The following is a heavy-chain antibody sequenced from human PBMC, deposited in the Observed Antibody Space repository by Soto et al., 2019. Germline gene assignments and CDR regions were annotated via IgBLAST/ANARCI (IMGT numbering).Heavy chain of an antibody. CDR1: GFTFSSYA. CDR2: ISGSGGST. J-gene: IGHJ5*02. CDR3: AKDLDDYGDYQAFDP. D-gene: IGHD4-17*01. Sequence: EVQLLESGGGLVQPGGSLRLSCATSGFTFSSYAMSWVRQAPGKGLEWVSAISGSGGSTYYADSVKGQFTISRDNSKNTLYLQMNSLRAEDTAVYYCAKDLDDYGDYQAFDPWGQGTLVTVSS. V-gene: IGHV3-23*01.